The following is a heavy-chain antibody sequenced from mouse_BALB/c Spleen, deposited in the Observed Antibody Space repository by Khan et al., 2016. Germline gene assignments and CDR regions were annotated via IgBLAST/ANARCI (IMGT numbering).Heavy chain of an antibody. J-gene: IGHJ1*01. V-gene: IGHV3-1*02. CDR2: IHYSGST. Sequence: VQLKESGPDLVKPSQSLSLTCTVTGYSITSGYSWHWIRQFPGNKMEWRGYIHYSGSTNYNQYLKRRISITRDTSENQFFLQLNSVTTEDTDTSYCASCGNYVWTWWYFDVWGAGTTVTVSS. D-gene: IGHD2-1*01. CDR3: ASCGNYVWTWWYFDV. CDR1: GYSITSGYS.